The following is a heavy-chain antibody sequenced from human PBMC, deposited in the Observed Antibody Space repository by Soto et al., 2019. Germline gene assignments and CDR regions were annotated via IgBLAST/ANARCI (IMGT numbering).Heavy chain of an antibody. CDR3: ARSRTSPDY. Sequence: PGGSLRLSCAASGFPFSSYWMSWVRLAPGKGLEWVANIKLDGSEKYYVNSVKGRFTISRDNAKNSLYLQMNSLRVEDTAIYYCARSRTSPDYWGQGTQVTVS. V-gene: IGHV3-7*01. CDR1: GFPFSSYW. J-gene: IGHJ4*02. D-gene: IGHD2-2*01. CDR2: IKLDGSEK.